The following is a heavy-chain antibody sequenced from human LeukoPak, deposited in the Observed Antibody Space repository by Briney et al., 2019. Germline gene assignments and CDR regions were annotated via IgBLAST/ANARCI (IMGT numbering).Heavy chain of an antibody. CDR1: GYTFTSYG. Sequence: ASVKVSCKASGYTFTSYGISWVRQAPGQGLEWMGGIIPIFGTANYAQKFQGRVTITADESTSTAYMELSSLRSEDTAVYYCARTPVAAAGSVGWFDPWGQGTLVTVSS. V-gene: IGHV1-69*13. CDR2: IIPIFGTA. J-gene: IGHJ5*02. D-gene: IGHD6-13*01. CDR3: ARTPVAAAGSVGWFDP.